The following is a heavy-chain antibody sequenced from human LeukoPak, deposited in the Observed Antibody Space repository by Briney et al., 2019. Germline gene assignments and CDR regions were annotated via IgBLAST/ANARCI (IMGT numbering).Heavy chain of an antibody. Sequence: PSETLSLTCTVSGGSISSYYWSWLRQPPGKGLEWIGYIYYSGSTNYNPSLKSRVTISVDTSKNQFSLKLSSVTAADTAVYYCARDWYGGTDYYYGMDVWGQGTTVTVSS. CDR3: ARDWYGGTDYYYGMDV. CDR1: GGSISSYY. D-gene: IGHD4-23*01. J-gene: IGHJ6*02. CDR2: IYYSGST. V-gene: IGHV4-59*01.